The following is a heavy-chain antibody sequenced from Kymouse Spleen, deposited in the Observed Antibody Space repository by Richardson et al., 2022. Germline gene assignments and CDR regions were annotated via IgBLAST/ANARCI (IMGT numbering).Heavy chain of an antibody. CDR1: GFTFSSYG. D-gene: IGHD6-19*01. V-gene: IGHV3-33*01. J-gene: IGHJ6*02. CDR2: IWYDGSNK. Sequence: QVQLVESGGGVVQPGRSLRLSCAASGFTFSSYGMHWVRQAPGKGLEWVAVIWYDGSNKYYADSVKGRFTISRDNSKNTLYLQMNSLRAEDTAVYYCARDKAVETYYYYYGMDVWGQGTTVTVSS. CDR3: ARDKAVETYYYYYGMDV.